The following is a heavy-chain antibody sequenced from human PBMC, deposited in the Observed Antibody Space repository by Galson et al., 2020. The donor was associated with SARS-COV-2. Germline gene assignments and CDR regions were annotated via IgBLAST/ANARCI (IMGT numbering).Heavy chain of an antibody. CDR2: IMPIIGTT. J-gene: IGHJ6*02. CDR3: ARDQGRHSYGLYYYGLDV. CDR1: GITFSKYA. Sequence: SVKVSCTASGITFSKYAFSWVRQAPGQGLEWMGSIMPIIGTTNYAQNFQGRVTITADESTSTAYMEVSSLTSDDTAVYYCARDQGRHSYGLYYYGLDVWGQGTTVTVSS. V-gene: IGHV1-69*13. D-gene: IGHD5-18*01.